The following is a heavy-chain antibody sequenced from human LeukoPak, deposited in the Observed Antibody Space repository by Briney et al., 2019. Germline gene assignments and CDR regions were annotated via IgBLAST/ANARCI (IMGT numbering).Heavy chain of an antibody. Sequence: ASVKVSCKASGGTFSSYAISWVRQAPGQGLEWMGGIIPIFGTANYAQKFQGRVTITADESTSTAYMELSSLRSEDTAVYYCARGAGPTNLENNWFDPWGQGTLVTVSS. CDR1: GGTFSSYA. D-gene: IGHD2-8*01. J-gene: IGHJ5*02. CDR2: IIPIFGTA. V-gene: IGHV1-69*13. CDR3: ARGAGPTNLENNWFDP.